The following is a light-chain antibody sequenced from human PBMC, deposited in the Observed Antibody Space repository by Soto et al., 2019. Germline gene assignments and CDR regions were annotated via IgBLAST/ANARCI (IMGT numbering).Light chain of an antibody. J-gene: IGLJ1*01. CDR1: SSDVGFYNY. V-gene: IGLV2-14*01. CDR3: YSDTVSSTRV. Sequence: QSALTQPASVSGSPGQSITISCTGTSSDVGFYNYVSWYQQHPGKAPQLMIYGVSHRPSGVSNRFSGSKSGNTASLTISGLNDEDEADYYCYSDTVSSTRVCGTGTKVTVL. CDR2: GVS.